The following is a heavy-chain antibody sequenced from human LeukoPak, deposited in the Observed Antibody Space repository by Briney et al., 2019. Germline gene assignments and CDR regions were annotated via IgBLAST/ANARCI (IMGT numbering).Heavy chain of an antibody. CDR3: ARSYRRGAITMLRGVANRGAFDI. D-gene: IGHD3-10*01. J-gene: IGHJ3*02. CDR1: GFTFSSYA. Sequence: GRSLRLSCAASGFTFSSYAMHWVRQAPGKGLEWVALISYDGSNQYYADSVKGRFTISRDNSKNTLYLQMSSLRAEDTAVYYCARSYRRGAITMLRGVANRGAFDIWGQGTMVTVSS. CDR2: ISYDGSNQ. V-gene: IGHV3-30*04.